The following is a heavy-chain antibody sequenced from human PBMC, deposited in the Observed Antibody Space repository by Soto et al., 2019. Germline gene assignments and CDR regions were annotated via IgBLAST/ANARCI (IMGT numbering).Heavy chain of an antibody. J-gene: IGHJ4*02. CDR3: ARVSTRSFFDY. CDR2: INYSGST. D-gene: IGHD3-16*02. V-gene: IGHV4-34*09. Sequence: SETLSLTCAVYGGSFSGYYCSWIRQHPGKGLEWIGYINYSGSTNYNPSLKSRVTISVDTSKNQFSLKLSSVTAADTAVYYCARVSTRSFFDYWGQGTLVTVSS. CDR1: GGSFSGYY.